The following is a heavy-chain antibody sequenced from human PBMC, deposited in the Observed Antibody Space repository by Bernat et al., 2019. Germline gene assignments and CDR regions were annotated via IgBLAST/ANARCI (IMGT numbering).Heavy chain of an antibody. D-gene: IGHD3-10*01. CDR2: IDYSGST. V-gene: IGHV4-59*12. CDR3: ARAFTSRLGGFGEEYFGL. Sequence: QVQLQESGPGLVKPSETLSLTCTVSGGSISSYYWSWIRQPPGKGLEWIGYIDYSGSTNYNPSLKSRVTISVDTSKNQFSLKLSPVTAAYTAVYYCARAFTSRLGGFGEEYFGLWAVAPWSLSPQ. CDR1: GGSISSYY. J-gene: IGHJ2*01.